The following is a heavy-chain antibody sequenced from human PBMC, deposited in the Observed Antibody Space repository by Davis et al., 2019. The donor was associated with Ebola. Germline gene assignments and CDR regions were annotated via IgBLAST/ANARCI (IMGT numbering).Heavy chain of an antibody. CDR3: ARTDFWSGYYTTYYFDY. CDR2: INDSGST. D-gene: IGHD3-3*01. Sequence: SETLSLTCAVYGGSFSGYYWSWIRQPPGKGLEWIGEINDSGSTNYNPSLKSRVTISVDTSKNQFSLKLSSVTAADTAVYYCARTDFWSGYYTTYYFDYWGQGTLVTVSS. J-gene: IGHJ4*02. CDR1: GGSFSGYY. V-gene: IGHV4-34*01.